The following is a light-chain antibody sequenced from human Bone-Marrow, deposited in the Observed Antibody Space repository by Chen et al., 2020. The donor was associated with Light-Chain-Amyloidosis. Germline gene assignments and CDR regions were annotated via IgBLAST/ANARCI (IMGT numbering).Light chain of an antibody. J-gene: IGKJ4*01. CDR3: QQYGTSPLT. V-gene: IGKV3-20*01. CDR2: GSS. Sequence: EIVLTQSPGTLSLSPGEGANLSCRASQTISSNYLTWYQQKFGQAPRLLIYGSSSRATGIPDRVTGSGSGTDFTLTINRLEPEDFGMYYCQQYGTSPLTFGGGTKVEIK. CDR1: QTISSNY.